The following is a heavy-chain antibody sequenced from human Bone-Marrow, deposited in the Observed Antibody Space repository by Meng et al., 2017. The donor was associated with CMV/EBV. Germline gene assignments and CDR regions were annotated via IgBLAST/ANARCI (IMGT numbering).Heavy chain of an antibody. CDR1: GGTFSSYA. J-gene: IGHJ6*02. CDR3: AVGGGIVVVPAAVTAYGMDV. CDR2: IIPIFGTA. D-gene: IGHD2-2*01. V-gene: IGHV1-69*05. Sequence: SVKVSCKVSGGTFSSYAISWVRQAPGQGLEWMGGIIPIFGTANYAQKFQGRVTITTDESTSTAYMELSSLRSEDTAVYYCAVGGGIVVVPAAVTAYGMDVWGQGTTVTVSS.